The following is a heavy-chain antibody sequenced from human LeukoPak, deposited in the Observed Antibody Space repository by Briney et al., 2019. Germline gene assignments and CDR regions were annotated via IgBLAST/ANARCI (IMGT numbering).Heavy chain of an antibody. CDR1: GFTFSSYA. D-gene: IGHD6-19*01. V-gene: IGHV3-23*01. CDR3: AKEGKSVAVAADFQH. Sequence: GGSLRLSCAASGFTFSSYAMSWVCQAPGKGLEWVSVISGSGSSTYYADSVKGRFTISRDNSKNTLYLQMNSLRAEDTALYYCAKEGKSVAVAADFQHWGQGTLVTVSS. CDR2: ISGSGSST. J-gene: IGHJ1*01.